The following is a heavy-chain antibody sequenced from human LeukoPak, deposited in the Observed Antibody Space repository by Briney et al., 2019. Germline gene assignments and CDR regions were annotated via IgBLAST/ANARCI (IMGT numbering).Heavy chain of an antibody. D-gene: IGHD3-22*01. CDR1: GFTFSSYW. CDR3: ARENYYDSSGYYP. Sequence: HAGGSLRLSCAASGFTFSSYWMRWVRHAPGKGLVWVSRINSDGSSTSYADSVKGRFTISRDNAKNTLYLQMNSLRAEDTAVYYCARENYYDSSGYYPWGQGTLVTVSS. J-gene: IGHJ5*02. CDR2: INSDGSST. V-gene: IGHV3-74*01.